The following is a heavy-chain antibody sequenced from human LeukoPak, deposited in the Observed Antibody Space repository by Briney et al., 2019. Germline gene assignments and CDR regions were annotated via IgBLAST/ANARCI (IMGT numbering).Heavy chain of an antibody. D-gene: IGHD3-3*01. Sequence: ASVEVSCKASGYTFTGYYMHWVRQAPGQGLEWMGWINPNSGGTNYAQKFQSRVTMTRDTSISTAYMELSRLRSDDTAVYYCAREVFGVVIIDPYFDYWGQGTLVTVSS. V-gene: IGHV1-2*02. CDR3: AREVFGVVIIDPYFDY. CDR2: INPNSGGT. J-gene: IGHJ4*02. CDR1: GYTFTGYY.